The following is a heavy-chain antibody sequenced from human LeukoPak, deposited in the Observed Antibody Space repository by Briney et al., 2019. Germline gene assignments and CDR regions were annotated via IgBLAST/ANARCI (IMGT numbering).Heavy chain of an antibody. CDR2: IYYSGTT. CDR3: ARGVYIAAAQYAY. D-gene: IGHD6-13*01. J-gene: IGHJ4*02. Sequence: PSETLSLTCHVSGGSLSSYYWIWTRQPPGKGLEWIGYIYYSGTTNYNPSLKSRVTISVDTSKNQFSLKLSSVTAADTAVYYCARGVYIAAAQYAYWGQGTLVTVSS. V-gene: IGHV4-59*01. CDR1: GGSLSSYY.